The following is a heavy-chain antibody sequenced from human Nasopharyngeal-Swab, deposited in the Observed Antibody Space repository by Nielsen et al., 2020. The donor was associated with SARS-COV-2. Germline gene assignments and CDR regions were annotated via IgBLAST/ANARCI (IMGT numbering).Heavy chain of an antibody. CDR3: ARVLYNYYYYYYMDV. V-gene: IGHV4-38-2*02. D-gene: IGHD2-8*01. Sequence: WIRQPPGRGLEWIGSIYHSGSTYYNPSLKSRVTISVDTSKNQFSLMLISVTAADTAVYYCARVLYNYYYYYYMDVWGKGTTVTVSS. CDR2: IYHSGST. J-gene: IGHJ6*03.